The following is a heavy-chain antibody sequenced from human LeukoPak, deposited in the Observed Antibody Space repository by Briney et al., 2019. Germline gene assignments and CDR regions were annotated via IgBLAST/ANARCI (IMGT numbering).Heavy chain of an antibody. D-gene: IGHD6-19*01. J-gene: IGHJ4*02. V-gene: IGHV4-39*01. CDR3: ASPSSGWYQIDY. CDR1: GGSISSSSYY. Sequence: PSETLSLTCTVSGGSISSSSYYWGWIRQPPGKGLEWIGSIYYSGSTYYNPSLKSRATISVDTSKNQFSLKLSSVTAADTAVYYCASPSSGWYQIDYWGQGTLVTVSS. CDR2: IYYSGST.